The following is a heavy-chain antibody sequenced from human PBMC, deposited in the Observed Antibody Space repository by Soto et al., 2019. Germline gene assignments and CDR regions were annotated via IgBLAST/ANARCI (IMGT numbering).Heavy chain of an antibody. D-gene: IGHD7-27*01. Sequence: GGSLRLSCAASGFTFTRYSMNWVRQAPGKGLEWVSSISSTTNYIYYGDSMKGRFTISRDNAKNSLYLEMDSLRAEDTAVYYCARESEDLTSNFDYWGQGTLVTVYS. V-gene: IGHV3-21*06. CDR3: ARESEDLTSNFDY. CDR2: ISSTTNYI. J-gene: IGHJ4*02. CDR1: GFTFTRYS.